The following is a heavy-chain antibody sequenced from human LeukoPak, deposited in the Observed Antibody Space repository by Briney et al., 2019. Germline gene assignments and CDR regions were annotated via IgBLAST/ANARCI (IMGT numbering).Heavy chain of an antibody. J-gene: IGHJ5*02. CDR1: GGSISSSSYY. CDR3: ARDLITIFVSWFDP. V-gene: IGHV4-39*07. D-gene: IGHD3-3*01. CDR2: IYYSGST. Sequence: SETLSLTCTVAGGSISSSSYYWGWIRQPPGKGLEWIGSIYYSGSTYYNPSLKSRVTISVDTSKNQFSLKLSSVTAADTAVYYCARDLITIFVSWFDPWGQGTLVTVSS.